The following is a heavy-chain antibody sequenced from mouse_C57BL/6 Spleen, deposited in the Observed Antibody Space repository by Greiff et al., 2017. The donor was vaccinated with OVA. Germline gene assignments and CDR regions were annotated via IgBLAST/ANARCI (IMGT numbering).Heavy chain of an antibody. CDR2: IDPETGGT. V-gene: IGHV1-15*01. Sequence: VQLQESGAELVRPGASVTLSCKASGYTFTDYEMHWVKQTPVHGLEWIGAIDPETGGTAYNQKFKGKAILTADKSSSTAYMELRSLTSEDSAVYYCTRPTSDYGSSYGYFDVWGTGTTVTVSS. D-gene: IGHD1-1*01. CDR1: GYTFTDYE. J-gene: IGHJ1*03. CDR3: TRPTSDYGSSYGYFDV.